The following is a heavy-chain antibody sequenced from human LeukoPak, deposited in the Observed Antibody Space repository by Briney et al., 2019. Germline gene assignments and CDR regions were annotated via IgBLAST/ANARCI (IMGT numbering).Heavy chain of an antibody. Sequence: GGSLILSCAASGFTFSSYAMSWVRQAPGKGLEWVSAFSVGGGTIYYADSVKGRFTISRDNSKNMLYLQMNSLRAEGTAVYYCARTPAYCGGDCYSTFDYWGPGTLVTVSS. CDR1: GFTFSSYA. V-gene: IGHV3-23*01. J-gene: IGHJ4*02. CDR2: FSVGGGTI. D-gene: IGHD2-21*02. CDR3: ARTPAYCGGDCYSTFDY.